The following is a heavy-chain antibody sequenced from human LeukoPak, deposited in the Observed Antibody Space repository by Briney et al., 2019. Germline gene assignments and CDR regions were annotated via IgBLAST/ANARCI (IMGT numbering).Heavy chain of an antibody. CDR1: GFTFSDYY. Sequence: GGSLRLSCAASGFTFSDYYMSWIRQAPGKGLEWVSYISSSGSTIYYADSVKGRFTISRDNAKNSLYLQMNSLRAEDTAVYYCARGSVAGVGYYYYYYMDVWGKGTTVTVSS. D-gene: IGHD6-19*01. CDR2: ISSSGSTI. J-gene: IGHJ6*03. V-gene: IGHV3-11*04. CDR3: ARGSVAGVGYYYYYYMDV.